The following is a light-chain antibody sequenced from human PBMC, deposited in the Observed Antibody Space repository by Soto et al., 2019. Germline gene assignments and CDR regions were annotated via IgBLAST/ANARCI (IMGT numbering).Light chain of an antibody. J-gene: IGKJ1*01. CDR1: QSISSSY. Sequence: EIVLTQSPGTLSLSPGERATLSCRASQSISSSYLAWYQQKPGQDPRLLVSGASSRANGIPDRFRGSGSGTDFTLTISRLEPEDLAVYFGQQYGSSPSTFGQGTNLEL. CDR2: GAS. V-gene: IGKV3-20*01. CDR3: QQYGSSPST.